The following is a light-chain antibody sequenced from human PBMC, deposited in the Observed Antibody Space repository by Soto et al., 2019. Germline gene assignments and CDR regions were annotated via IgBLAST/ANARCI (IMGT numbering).Light chain of an antibody. J-gene: IGKJ5*01. CDR2: GAS. V-gene: IGKV3-15*01. CDR1: QSVSGN. CDR3: QQFHYWPPIT. Sequence: EIVLKMSPATLSVSQRERATLSCRAGQSVSGNLAWYQQKPGQAPRLLIYGASTRATGIPARFSGSGSGTEFTLTISSLQSEDFAVYYCQQFHYWPPITVGQGTRLEIK.